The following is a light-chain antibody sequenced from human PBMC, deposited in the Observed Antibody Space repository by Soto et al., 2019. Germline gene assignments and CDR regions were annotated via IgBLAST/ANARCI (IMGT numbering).Light chain of an antibody. V-gene: IGLV2-8*01. CDR2: EVS. Sequence: QSALTQPPSASGSPGQSVTISCTGTSSDVGGYNYVSWYQQHPGKAPKLMIYEVSKRPSGVPDRFSGSKSGNTASLTVSGLQDEDDAYYCCISYAGSNLLYVFGTGTKLTVL. CDR1: SSDVGGYNY. CDR3: ISYAGSNLLYV. J-gene: IGLJ1*01.